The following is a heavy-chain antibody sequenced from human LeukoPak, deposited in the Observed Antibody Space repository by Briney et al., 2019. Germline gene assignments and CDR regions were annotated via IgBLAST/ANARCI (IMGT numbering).Heavy chain of an antibody. D-gene: IGHD2-21*01. Sequence: GGSLTLSCAASGFTFSSYWMHWVRQAPGKGLVWVSRINSDGRSTSYADSAKGRFTISRGNAKNTLYLQMNSLRAEDTAVYYCVRDVWGDRDSYFDYWGQGTLVTVSS. CDR2: INSDGRST. V-gene: IGHV3-74*01. J-gene: IGHJ4*02. CDR1: GFTFSSYW. CDR3: VRDVWGDRDSYFDY.